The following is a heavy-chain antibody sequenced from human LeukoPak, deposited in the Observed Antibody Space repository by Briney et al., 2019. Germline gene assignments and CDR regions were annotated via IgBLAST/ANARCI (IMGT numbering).Heavy chain of an antibody. J-gene: IGHJ5*02. V-gene: IGHV1-58*02. CDR1: GFTFTTSA. D-gene: IGHD1-26*01. CDR2: IVAGSGNT. Sequence: ASVKVSCKASGFTFTTSAMQWVRQARGQRLEWIGWIVAGSGNTNYAQKFQERVTVTRGMSTSTAYMELSSLRSEDTAVYYCAAALVGTRFDPWGQGTLVTVSS. CDR3: AAALVGTRFDP.